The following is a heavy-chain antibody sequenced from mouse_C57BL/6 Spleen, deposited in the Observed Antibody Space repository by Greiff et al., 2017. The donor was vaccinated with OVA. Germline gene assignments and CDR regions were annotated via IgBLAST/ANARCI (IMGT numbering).Heavy chain of an antibody. CDR3: AKGAMDY. J-gene: IGHJ4*01. CDR1: GFTIKNTY. V-gene: IGHV14-3*01. Sequence: VQLQQSVAELVRPGASVKLSCTASGFTIKNTYMHWVKQRPEQGLEWIGRIDPANGNTKYAPKFQGKATITADTSSNTAYLQLSSLTSEDTAIYYCAKGAMDYWGQGTSVTVSS. CDR2: IDPANGNT.